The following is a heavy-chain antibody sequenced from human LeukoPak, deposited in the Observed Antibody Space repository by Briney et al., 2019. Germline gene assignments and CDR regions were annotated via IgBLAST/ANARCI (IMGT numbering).Heavy chain of an antibody. CDR2: IIPILGIA. CDR3: ARDLPPYYFDY. Sequence: SVKVSCKASGGTFSSYAISWVRQAPGQGLEWMGRIIPILGIANYAQKFQGRVTITADKSTSTAYMELSSLRSEDTAVYYCARDLPPYYFDYWGQGTLVTVSS. V-gene: IGHV1-69*04. J-gene: IGHJ4*02. CDR1: GGTFSSYA.